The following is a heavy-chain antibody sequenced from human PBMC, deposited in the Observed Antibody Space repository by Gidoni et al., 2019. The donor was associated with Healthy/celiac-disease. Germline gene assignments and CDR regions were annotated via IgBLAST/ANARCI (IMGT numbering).Heavy chain of an antibody. V-gene: IGHV3-21*01. CDR3: ARDGIAAAGTDYYYYYGMDV. CDR2: ISSSSSYI. Sequence: EVQLVESGGGLVKPGGSLRLSCAASGFTFSRYSMNWVRQAPGKGLEWVSSISSSSSYIYYADSVKGRFTISRDNAKNSLYLQMNSLRAEDTAVYYCARDGIAAAGTDYYYYYGMDVWGQGTTVTVSS. D-gene: IGHD6-13*01. CDR1: GFTFSRYS. J-gene: IGHJ6*02.